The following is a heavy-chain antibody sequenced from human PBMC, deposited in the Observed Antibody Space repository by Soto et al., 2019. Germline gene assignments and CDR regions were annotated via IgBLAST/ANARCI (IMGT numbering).Heavy chain of an antibody. D-gene: IGHD3-9*01. CDR2: ISGSGGST. CDR3: AKVKFTDDILTGYYFDS. J-gene: IGHJ4*02. Sequence: GGSLRLSCAASGFTFSSYAMSWVRQAPGKGLEWVSAISGSGGSTYYADSVKGRFTISRDNSKNTLYLQMNSLRAEDTAVYYCAKVKFTDDILTGYYFDSWGQGTLVTVSS. V-gene: IGHV3-23*01. CDR1: GFTFSSYA.